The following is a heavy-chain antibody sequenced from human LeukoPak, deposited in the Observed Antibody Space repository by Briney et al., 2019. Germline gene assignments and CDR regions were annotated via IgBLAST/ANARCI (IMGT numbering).Heavy chain of an antibody. CDR3: ARQLGAAAGRVFFDF. CDR1: GYSFSAYW. Sequence: GESLKISCKGSGYSFSAYWIGWVRQMPGKGLEWMGIVYPGDADTRYSPSFQGQVTFSADKSTSTAYLQWSSLKAADTAMYYCARQLGAAAGRVFFDFWGQGTLVSVSS. CDR2: VYPGDADT. V-gene: IGHV5-51*01. J-gene: IGHJ4*02. D-gene: IGHD6-13*01.